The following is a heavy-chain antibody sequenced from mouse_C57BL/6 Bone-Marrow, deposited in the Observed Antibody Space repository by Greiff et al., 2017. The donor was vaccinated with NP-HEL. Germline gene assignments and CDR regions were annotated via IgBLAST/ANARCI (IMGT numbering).Heavy chain of an antibody. J-gene: IGHJ1*03. Sequence: EVQLVESGPGMVKPSQSLSLTCTVTGYSITSGYDWHWIRHFPGNKLEWMGYISYSGSTNYNPSLKSRISITHDTSKNHFFLKLNSVTTEDTATYYCARDSPHWYFDVWGTGTTVTVSS. V-gene: IGHV3-1*01. CDR3: ARDSPHWYFDV. D-gene: IGHD6-1*01. CDR1: GYSITSGYD. CDR2: ISYSGST.